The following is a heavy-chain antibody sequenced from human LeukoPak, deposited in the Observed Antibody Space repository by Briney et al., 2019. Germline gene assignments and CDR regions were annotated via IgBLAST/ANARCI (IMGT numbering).Heavy chain of an antibody. Sequence: GGSLRLSCAAPGFTVSSNYMSWVRQAPGKGLERVSVIYSGGSTYYADSVKGRFTISRDNSKNTLYLQMNSLRAEDTAVYYCAREGLRFLPMFDYWGQGTLVTVSS. CDR2: IYSGGST. J-gene: IGHJ4*02. CDR3: AREGLRFLPMFDY. V-gene: IGHV3-66*02. D-gene: IGHD3-3*01. CDR1: GFTVSSNY.